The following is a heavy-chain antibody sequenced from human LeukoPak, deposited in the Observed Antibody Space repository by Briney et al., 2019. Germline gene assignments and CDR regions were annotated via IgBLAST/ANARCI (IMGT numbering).Heavy chain of an antibody. CDR1: GFTVSSNY. J-gene: IGHJ4*02. V-gene: IGHV3-53*04. CDR3: ARSGLYSSSWSFDY. Sequence: YPGGSLRLSCAASGFTVSSNYMSWVRQAPGKGLEWVSVIYSGGSTYYADSVKGRFTISRHNSKNTLYLQMNSLRAEDTAVYYCARSGLYSSSWSFDYWGQGTLVTVSS. CDR2: IYSGGST. D-gene: IGHD6-13*01.